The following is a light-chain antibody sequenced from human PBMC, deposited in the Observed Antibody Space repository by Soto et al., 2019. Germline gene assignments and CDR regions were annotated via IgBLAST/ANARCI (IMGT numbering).Light chain of an antibody. J-gene: IGLJ2*01. CDR2: DVS. V-gene: IGLV2-14*01. CDR1: SSDVGGYNY. CDR3: SSYTSSSTPVV. Sequence: QSVLTQPASVSGSPGQSITISCTGTSSDVGGYNYVSWYQQHPGKAPKLMIYDVSNRPSGVSNRFSGSKSGNTASLTISGLXAXXEADYYCSSYTSSSTPVVFGGGTKLTVL.